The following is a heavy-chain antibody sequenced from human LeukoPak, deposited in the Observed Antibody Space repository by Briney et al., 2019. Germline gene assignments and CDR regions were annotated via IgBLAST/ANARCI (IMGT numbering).Heavy chain of an antibody. CDR2: IYYSGST. Sequence: SETLSLTCTVSGGSISSSSYYWGWIRQPPGKGLEWIGSIYYSGSTYYNPSLKSRVTISVDTSKNQFSLKLSSVTAADTAVYYCARDWAKDGYQPLPYDAFDIWGQGTMVTVSS. V-gene: IGHV4-39*07. D-gene: IGHD5-24*01. CDR3: ARDWAKDGYQPLPYDAFDI. CDR1: GGSISSSSYY. J-gene: IGHJ3*02.